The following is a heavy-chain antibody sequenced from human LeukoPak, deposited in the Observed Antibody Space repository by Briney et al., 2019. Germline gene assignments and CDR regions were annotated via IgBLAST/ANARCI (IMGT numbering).Heavy chain of an antibody. J-gene: IGHJ4*02. CDR3: ARSQSSSLIDY. Sequence: GRSLRLSCAASGFTFSSYGVHWVRQAPGKGLEWVAVIWYDGSSKDYADSVKGRFTFSRDNSKNTLYLQMNSLTVEDTAVYYCARSQSSSLIDYWGQGTLVTVSS. CDR2: IWYDGSSK. D-gene: IGHD6-13*01. CDR1: GFTFSSYG. V-gene: IGHV3-33*08.